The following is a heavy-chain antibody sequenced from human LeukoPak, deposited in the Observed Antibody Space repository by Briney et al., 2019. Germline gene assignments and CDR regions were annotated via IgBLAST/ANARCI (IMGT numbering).Heavy chain of an antibody. V-gene: IGHV3-15*01. CDR3: TTRRQDGW. D-gene: IGHD2-15*01. Sequence: GGSLGLSCVGSGFTFSDAWMTWVRQAPGKGLEWVGRIKSKTDGGTIDYGAPVKGRFIISRDDSRNTLYLQMNSLKTEDTAVYYCTTRRQDGWWGQGTLVTVS. J-gene: IGHJ4*02. CDR1: GFTFSDAW. CDR2: IKSKTDGGTI.